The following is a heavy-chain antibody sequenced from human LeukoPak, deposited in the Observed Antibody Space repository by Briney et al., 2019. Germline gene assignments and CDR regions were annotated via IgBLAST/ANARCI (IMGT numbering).Heavy chain of an antibody. J-gene: IGHJ6*03. CDR2: MGGSGDKT. D-gene: IGHD2-15*01. Sequence: PGGSLRLSCAASGFTFSSYAMSWVRQAPGGGLEWVSAMGGSGDKTYHADSVKGRFTISRDNSDNRVSLQMDSLRAEDTAVYFCAKDTTAWWYHRAYMNVWGKGTTVTVSS. CDR3: AKDTTAWWYHRAYMNV. CDR1: GFTFSSYA. V-gene: IGHV3-23*01.